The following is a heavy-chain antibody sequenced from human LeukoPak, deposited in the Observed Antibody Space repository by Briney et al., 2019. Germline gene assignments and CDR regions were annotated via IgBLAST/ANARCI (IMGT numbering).Heavy chain of an antibody. D-gene: IGHD3-22*01. J-gene: IGHJ2*01. CDR2: IYSGGST. CDR1: GFTVSSNY. CDR3: ARDLYYYDSSGYSRYFDL. Sequence: PGGSLRLSCAASGFTVSSNYMSWVRQAPGKGLEWVSVIYSGGSTYYADSVKGRFTISRDNSKNTLYLQMNSLRAEDTAVYYCARDLYYYDSSGYSRYFDLWGRGTLVTVSS. V-gene: IGHV3-66*01.